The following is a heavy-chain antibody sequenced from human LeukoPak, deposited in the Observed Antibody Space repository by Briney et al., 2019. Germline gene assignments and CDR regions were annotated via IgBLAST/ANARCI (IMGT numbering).Heavy chain of an antibody. CDR2: ISHSGST. Sequence: SEALYLTCAVSGYSISSGYYWGWIRQPPGKGLEWIGSISHSGSTFYNPSLKSRVTISVDTSKNQFSLKLSSVTAADTAVYYCARHPDSSGYYIGYWGQGTLVTVSS. J-gene: IGHJ4*02. CDR3: ARHPDSSGYYIGY. V-gene: IGHV4-38-2*01. CDR1: GYSISSGYY. D-gene: IGHD3-22*01.